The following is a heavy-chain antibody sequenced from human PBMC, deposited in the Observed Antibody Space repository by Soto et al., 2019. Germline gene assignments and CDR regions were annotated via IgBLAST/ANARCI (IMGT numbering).Heavy chain of an antibody. CDR3: ARDNGSGYYYFDY. Sequence: VQLQESGPGLVKPSETLSLTCTVSGGSISSYYWSWIRQPPGKGLEWIGYIYYSGSTNYNPSLKSRVTILVDTSKNQFSLKLSSVTAADTAVYYCARDNGSGYYYFDYWGQGTLVTVSS. D-gene: IGHD3-22*01. CDR2: IYYSGST. J-gene: IGHJ4*02. V-gene: IGHV4-59*01. CDR1: GGSISSYY.